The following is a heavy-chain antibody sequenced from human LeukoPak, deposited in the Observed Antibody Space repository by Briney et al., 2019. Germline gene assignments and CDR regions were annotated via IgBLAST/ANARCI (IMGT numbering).Heavy chain of an antibody. CDR3: AKVRAYDFWSGERAFDN. CDR2: LSGSGGNT. D-gene: IGHD3-3*01. Sequence: GGSLRLSCAASGLTFSSYAMSWVRQAPGKGLEWVSTLSGSGGNTYYADSVKGRFTISRDNSKSTLFLQMNSLRAEDTAVYYCAKVRAYDFWSGERAFDNWGQGTMVTVSS. V-gene: IGHV3-23*01. J-gene: IGHJ3*02. CDR1: GLTFSSYA.